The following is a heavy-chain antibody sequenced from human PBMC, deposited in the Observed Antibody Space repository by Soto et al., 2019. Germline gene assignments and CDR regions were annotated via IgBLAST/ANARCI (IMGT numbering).Heavy chain of an antibody. J-gene: IGHJ4*02. CDR1: GYTFTNYY. V-gene: IGHV1-46*01. D-gene: IGHD3-16*01. Sequence: QVQLVQSGAEVKKPGASVKVSCEASGYTFTNYYIHWVRQAPGQGLEWMAVINPSGGSTRYAQKFQGRVTMTRDTSTSTVYMELSSLRSEDTAVYYCAKTYGFLGGYYFDYWGPGTLVTVSS. CDR3: AKTYGFLGGYYFDY. CDR2: INPSGGST.